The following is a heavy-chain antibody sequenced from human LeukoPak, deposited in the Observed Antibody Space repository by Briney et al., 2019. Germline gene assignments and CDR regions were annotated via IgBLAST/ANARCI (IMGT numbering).Heavy chain of an antibody. D-gene: IGHD1-26*01. Sequence: SQTLSLTCTVSGGSISSGSYYWSWIRQPAGKGLEWIGSIYYSGSTYYNPSLKSRVTISVDTSKNQFSLKLSSVTAADTAVYYCARDREDGTGGYWGQGTLVTVSS. V-gene: IGHV4-61*02. J-gene: IGHJ4*02. CDR2: IYYSGST. CDR1: GGSISSGSYY. CDR3: ARDREDGTGGY.